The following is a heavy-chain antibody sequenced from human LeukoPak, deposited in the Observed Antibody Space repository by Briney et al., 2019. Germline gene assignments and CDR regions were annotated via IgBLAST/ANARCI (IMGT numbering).Heavy chain of an antibody. CDR1: GFTFRSYW. D-gene: IGHD6-13*01. CDR3: ARERGSGSSWYRDVDY. Sequence: GGSLRLSCVASGFTFRSYWMNWVRQAPGKGLEWVSSISSSSSYIYYADSVKGRFTISRDNAKNSLYLQMNSLRAEDTAVYYCARERGSGSSWYRDVDYWGQGTLVTVSS. J-gene: IGHJ4*02. V-gene: IGHV3-21*01. CDR2: ISSSSSYI.